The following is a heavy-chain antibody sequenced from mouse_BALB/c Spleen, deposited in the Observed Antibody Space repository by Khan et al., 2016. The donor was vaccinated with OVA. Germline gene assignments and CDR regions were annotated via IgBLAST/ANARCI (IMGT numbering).Heavy chain of an antibody. V-gene: IGHV1-76*01. D-gene: IGHD1-1*01. J-gene: IGHJ2*01. CDR3: ARSSPTVVAFDY. Sequence: VQLQQSGAELVRPGASVKLSCKTSGYIFTSYWINWVKQRSGQGLEWIARIYPGTGSIYYNEKFKGKATLTADKSSSTAYMQLSSLKSEDSAVYFCARSSPTVVAFDYWGQGTTLTVSS. CDR2: IYPGTGSI. CDR1: GYIFTSYW.